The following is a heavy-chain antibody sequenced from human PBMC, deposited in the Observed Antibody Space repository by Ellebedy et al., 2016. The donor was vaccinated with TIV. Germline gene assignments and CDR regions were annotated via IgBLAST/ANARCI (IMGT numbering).Heavy chain of an antibody. Sequence: GESLKISCAASGFTFSSYGMHWVRQAPGKGLEWVAVIWYDGSNKYYADSVKGRFTISRDNSKNTLYLQMNSLRAEDTAVYYCAKLVSGHSYGYIDYWGQGTLVTVSS. D-gene: IGHD5-18*01. V-gene: IGHV3-33*06. J-gene: IGHJ4*02. CDR3: AKLVSGHSYGYIDY. CDR2: IWYDGSNK. CDR1: GFTFSSYG.